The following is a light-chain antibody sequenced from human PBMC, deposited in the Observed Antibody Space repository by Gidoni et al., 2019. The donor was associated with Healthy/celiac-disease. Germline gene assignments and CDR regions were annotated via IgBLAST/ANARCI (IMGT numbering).Light chain of an antibody. J-gene: IGKJ2*01. Sequence: EIVLTPSPAPLSLSPGERATLSCRASQSVSSYLDWDQQKPGQAPRLLIYDASNRATGITARFSGSWSGTDFTLTISSLEPEDFAVYYCQQRSNWPPYMYTFXQXTKLEIK. CDR1: QSVSSY. V-gene: IGKV3-11*01. CDR3: QQRSNWPPYMYT. CDR2: DAS.